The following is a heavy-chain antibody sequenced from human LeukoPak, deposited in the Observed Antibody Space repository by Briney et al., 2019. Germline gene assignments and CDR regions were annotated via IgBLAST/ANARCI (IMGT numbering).Heavy chain of an antibody. Sequence: GGSLRLSCVASGFTFSRYWMNWVRQAPGKWLEWVANINQDGSEKNYVDSVKGRFTISRDNAKNSLYLQMNSLRAEDTAVYYCARDYDSVYWGQGTLGTVSS. V-gene: IGHV3-7*01. CDR3: ARDYDSVY. CDR1: GFTFSRYW. CDR2: INQDGSEK. J-gene: IGHJ4*02. D-gene: IGHD5-12*01.